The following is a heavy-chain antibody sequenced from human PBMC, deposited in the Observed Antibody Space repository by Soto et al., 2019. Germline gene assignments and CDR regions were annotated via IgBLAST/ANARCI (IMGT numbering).Heavy chain of an antibody. CDR2: ISYDGSNK. CDR3: AKNQFIVGGVATIVSGYYYYYGMDV. J-gene: IGHJ6*02. D-gene: IGHD5-12*01. Sequence: GGSLRLSCAASGFTFSSYGMHWVRQAPGKGLEWVAVISYDGSNKYYADSVKGRFTISRDNSKNTLYLQMNSLRAEDTAVYYCAKNQFIVGGVATIVSGYYYYYGMDVWGQGTTVTVSS. V-gene: IGHV3-30*18. CDR1: GFTFSSYG.